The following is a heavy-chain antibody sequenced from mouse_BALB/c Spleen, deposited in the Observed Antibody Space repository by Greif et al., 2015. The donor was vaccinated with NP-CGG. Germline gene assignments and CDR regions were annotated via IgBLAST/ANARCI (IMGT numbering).Heavy chain of an antibody. CDR3: ARYGNYVYFDV. J-gene: IGHJ1*01. D-gene: IGHD2-1*01. Sequence: VQLQQSGAELVKPGASVKLSCTASGFNIKDTYMHWVKQRPEQGLEWIGRIDPANGNTKYDPKFQGKATITADTSSNTAYLQLSSLTSEDTAVYYCARYGNYVYFDVWGAGTTVTVPS. CDR2: IDPANGNT. V-gene: IGHV14-3*02. CDR1: GFNIKDTY.